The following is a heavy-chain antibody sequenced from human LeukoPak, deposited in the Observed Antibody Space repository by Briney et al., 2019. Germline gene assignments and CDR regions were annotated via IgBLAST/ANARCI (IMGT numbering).Heavy chain of an antibody. Sequence: GGSLRLSCEAFEFTFSNYWMSWVRQAPGKGLEWVANINEDGSVKYYADSVKGRFTISRDNARNSVFLQMNSLRAEDTAVYHCVRDKVSGPTLLDHWGQGTLVTVSS. CDR1: EFTFSNYW. CDR3: VRDKVSGPTLLDH. V-gene: IGHV3-7*01. D-gene: IGHD5/OR15-5a*01. CDR2: INEDGSVK. J-gene: IGHJ4*02.